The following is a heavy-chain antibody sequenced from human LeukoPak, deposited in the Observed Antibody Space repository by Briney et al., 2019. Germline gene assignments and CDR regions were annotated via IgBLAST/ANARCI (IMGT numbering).Heavy chain of an antibody. CDR2: IKQDGSEK. CDR1: GFTFGSYW. D-gene: IGHD5-18*01. V-gene: IGHV3-7*03. Sequence: GGSLRLSCAASGFTFGSYWMNWVRQAPGKGLEWVANIKQDGSEKYYVDSVKGRFTISRDNAKNSLYLQMNSLRAEDTAVYYCTRDSVGDSYADYWGQGTLVTVSS. CDR3: TRDSVGDSYADY. J-gene: IGHJ4*02.